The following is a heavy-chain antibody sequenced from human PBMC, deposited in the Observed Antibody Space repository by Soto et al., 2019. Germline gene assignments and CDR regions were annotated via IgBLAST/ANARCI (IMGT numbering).Heavy chain of an antibody. D-gene: IGHD1-1*01. CDR2: IIPVFGTA. J-gene: IGHJ1*01. V-gene: IGHV1-69*13. CDR1: GVTFSSYA. CDR3: ARGWNDFPH. Sequence: SVKVSCKASGVTFSSYAISWVRQAPGQGLECMGGIIPVFGTANYAQKFQGRVTINADESTSTVYMELSSLRSEDTAVYYCARGWNDFPHWGQGTLVTVSS.